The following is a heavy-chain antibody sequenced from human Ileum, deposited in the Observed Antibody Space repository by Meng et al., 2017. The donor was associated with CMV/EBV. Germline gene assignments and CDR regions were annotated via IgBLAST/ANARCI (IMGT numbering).Heavy chain of an antibody. Sequence: ISGDSVSDTRAAWNWMRQSPSRGLEWLGRTYYRSKWYNDYAGSVKGRIAINPDTSKNQFSLQLDSVTPEDTAVYFCARTSTTGSWFDPWGQGTLVT. D-gene: IGHD1-1*01. CDR3: ARTSTTGSWFDP. J-gene: IGHJ5*02. CDR2: TYYRSKWYN. V-gene: IGHV6-1*01. CDR1: GDSVSDTRAA.